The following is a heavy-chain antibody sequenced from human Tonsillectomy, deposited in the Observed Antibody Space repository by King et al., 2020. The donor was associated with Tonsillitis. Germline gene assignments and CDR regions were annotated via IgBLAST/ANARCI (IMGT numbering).Heavy chain of an antibody. CDR3: ARDLRDRYYDILTGYRRNWFDP. D-gene: IGHD3-9*01. Sequence: VQLVESGAEVKKPGASVKVSCKASGYTFTSYGISWVRQAPGQGLEWMGWISAYNGNTNYAQKLQGRVTMTTDTSTSTAYMELRSLRSDDTAVYYCARDLRDRYYDILTGYRRNWFDPWGQGTLVTVSS. CDR2: ISAYNGNT. CDR1: GYTFTSYG. J-gene: IGHJ5*02. V-gene: IGHV1-18*04.